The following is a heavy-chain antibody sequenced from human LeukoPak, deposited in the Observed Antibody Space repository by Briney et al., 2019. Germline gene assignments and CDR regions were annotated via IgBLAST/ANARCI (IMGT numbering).Heavy chain of an antibody. CDR1: GYTLTELS. V-gene: IGHV1-24*01. CDR2: FDPEDGET. Sequence: ASVKVSCKVSGYTLTELSMHWVRQAPGKGREWRGGFDPEDGETIYAQKFQGRVTMTEDTSTDTAYMELSSLRSEDTAVYYCATDKSYGSGSSPRHNWFDPWGQGTLVAVSS. D-gene: IGHD3-10*01. J-gene: IGHJ5*02. CDR3: ATDKSYGSGSSPRHNWFDP.